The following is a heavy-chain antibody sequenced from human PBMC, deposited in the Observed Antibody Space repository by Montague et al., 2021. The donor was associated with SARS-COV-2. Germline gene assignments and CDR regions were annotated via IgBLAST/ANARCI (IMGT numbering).Heavy chain of an antibody. J-gene: IGHJ6*03. V-gene: IGHV4-34*01. D-gene: IGHD3-3*01. CDR3: ARGRAARSITIFGVVNPTIRYYYYMDV. CDR1: GGSFSGYY. CDR2: INDSGST. Sequence: SETLSLTCAVYGGSFSGYYWSWIRQPPGKAPEWIGEINDSGSTXXXPSXXXRVTISVDTSKNQFSLKLSSVTAADTAVYYCARGRAARSITIFGVVNPTIRYYYYMDVWGKGTTVTVSS.